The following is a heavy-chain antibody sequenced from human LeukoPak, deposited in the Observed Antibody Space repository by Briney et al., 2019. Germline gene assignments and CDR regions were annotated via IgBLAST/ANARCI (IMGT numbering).Heavy chain of an antibody. V-gene: IGHV3-43D*04. CDR2: ISWDGGST. D-gene: IGHD1-7*01. J-gene: IGHJ4*02. CDR1: GFTLDDYA. Sequence: GGSLRLSCAASGFTLDDYAMHCVRHAPGKGLEWVSFISWDGGSTYYADSVKGRFTISRDNSKNSLYLQMNSLRAEDTALYYCAKDSGITGTASFDYWGQGTLVTVSS. CDR3: AKDSGITGTASFDY.